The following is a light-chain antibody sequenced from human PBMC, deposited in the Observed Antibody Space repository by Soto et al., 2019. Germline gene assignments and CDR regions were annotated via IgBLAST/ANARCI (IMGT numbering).Light chain of an antibody. V-gene: IGKV3-15*01. CDR3: QQYQNLWT. CDR1: QTIYSN. J-gene: IGKJ1*01. CDR2: RAS. Sequence: EAVLTQSPATLSVSPGERATPSCRASQTIYSNVAWYQQRPGQAPRLLIYRASARATGIPARFSGSGSGAEFTLTIGSLQSEDSAVYYCQQYQNLWTFGQGTKVDIK.